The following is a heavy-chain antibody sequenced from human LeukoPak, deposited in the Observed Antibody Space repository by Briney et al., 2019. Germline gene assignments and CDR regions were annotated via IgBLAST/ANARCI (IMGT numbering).Heavy chain of an antibody. V-gene: IGHV1-8*01. J-gene: IGHJ5*02. CDR1: GYTFSNYD. CDR3: TRARTAYCSDGNCYLPNWFDP. D-gene: IGHD2-15*01. CDR2: MNPKSGNT. Sequence: ASVKVSCKASGYTFSNYDINWVRQATGQGLEWMGWMNPKSGNTGYAQKFQGRVTMTRDTSVSTAYMELNSLTSEDTAVFYCTRARTAYCSDGNCYLPNWFDPWGQGTLVTVSS.